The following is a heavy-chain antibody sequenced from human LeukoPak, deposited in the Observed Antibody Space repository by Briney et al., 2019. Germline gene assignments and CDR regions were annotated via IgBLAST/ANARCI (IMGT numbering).Heavy chain of an antibody. J-gene: IGHJ4*02. CDR3: ARDLGSSSPGDY. Sequence: SVKVSCKASGGTFSSYAIGWVRQAPGQGLEWMGGIIPIFGTANYAQKFQGRVTITADESTSTAYMELSSLRSEDTAVYYCARDLGSSSPGDYWGQGTLVTVSS. CDR1: GGTFSSYA. V-gene: IGHV1-69*13. D-gene: IGHD6-6*01. CDR2: IIPIFGTA.